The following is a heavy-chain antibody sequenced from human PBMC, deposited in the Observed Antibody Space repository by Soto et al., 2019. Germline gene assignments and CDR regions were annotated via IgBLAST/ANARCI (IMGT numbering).Heavy chain of an antibody. J-gene: IGHJ4*01. CDR1: GGSVRSDNYY. D-gene: IGHD1-26*01. Sequence: SETLSLTCTVSGGSVRSDNYYWIWIRQPPGKGLACIGYIFYSGSTSYNPSLKSRVTISVDTAKNQFSLKLSSGPAADTAVFCCATRSVLRPLDCWGHGTLVTVSS. CDR3: ATRSVLRPLDC. CDR2: IFYSGST. V-gene: IGHV4-61*01.